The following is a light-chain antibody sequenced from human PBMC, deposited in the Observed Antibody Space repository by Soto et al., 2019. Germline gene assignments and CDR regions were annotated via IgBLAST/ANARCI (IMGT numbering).Light chain of an antibody. Sequence: EVVLTQSPATLSLSPGQISTLSCRASESIGKFLAWYRQIPGQAPRLLIYDASNRATGIPERFSGGGSGTDFTLTISSLEPEDFALYYCQQRSNMPPTFGQGTRLEIK. CDR1: ESIGKF. CDR3: QQRSNMPPT. J-gene: IGKJ5*01. V-gene: IGKV3-11*01. CDR2: DAS.